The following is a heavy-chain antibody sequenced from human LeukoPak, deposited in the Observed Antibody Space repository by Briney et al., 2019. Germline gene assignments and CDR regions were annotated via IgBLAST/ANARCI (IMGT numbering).Heavy chain of an antibody. V-gene: IGHV3-21*01. D-gene: IGHD4-17*01. CDR2: ISSSSSYI. J-gene: IGHJ4*02. Sequence: GGSLRLSCAASGFTFSSYSMDWVRQAPGKGLEWVSSISSSSSYIYYTDSVKGRFTISRDNAKNSLYLQMNSLRAEDTAVYYCARGVSADYGDYVVDYWGQGALVTVSS. CDR3: ARGVSADYGDYVVDY. CDR1: GFTFSSYS.